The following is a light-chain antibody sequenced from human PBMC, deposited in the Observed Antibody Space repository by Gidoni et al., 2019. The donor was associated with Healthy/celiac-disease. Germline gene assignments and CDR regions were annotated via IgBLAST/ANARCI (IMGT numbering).Light chain of an antibody. Sequence: QTVVTQEPSFSVSPGGTVTLTCGLSSGSVSTSYYPSWYQQTPGQAPRTLIYSTNTRSSGVPDRFSGSILGNKAALTITGAQADDESDYYCVLYVGSGISVFGTGTEVTVL. CDR2: STN. CDR1: SGSVSTSYY. CDR3: VLYVGSGISV. J-gene: IGLJ1*01. V-gene: IGLV8-61*01.